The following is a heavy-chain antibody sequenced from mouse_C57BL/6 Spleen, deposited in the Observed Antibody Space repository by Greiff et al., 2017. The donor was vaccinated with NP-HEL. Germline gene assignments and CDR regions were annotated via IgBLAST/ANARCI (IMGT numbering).Heavy chain of an antibody. V-gene: IGHV1-64*01. D-gene: IGHD2-4*01. CDR2: IHPNSGST. CDR1: GYTFTSYW. CDR3: ARSQALYDYVAD. J-gene: IGHJ3*01. Sequence: AQLQQPGAELVKPGASVKLSCKASGYTFTSYWMHWVKQRPGQGLEWIGMIHPNSGSTNYNEKFKSKATLTVDKSSSTAYMQLSSLTSEDAAVYYCARSQALYDYVADWGKGTLGTVA.